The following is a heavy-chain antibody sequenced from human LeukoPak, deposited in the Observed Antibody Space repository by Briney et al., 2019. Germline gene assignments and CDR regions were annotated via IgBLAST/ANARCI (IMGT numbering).Heavy chain of an antibody. CDR1: GGSFSGYY. V-gene: IGHV4-34*01. J-gene: IGHJ4*02. D-gene: IGHD3-22*01. CDR3: ARGYHIGYYYDSSGYLDY. Sequence: SETLSLTCSVYGGSFSGYYWSWIRQPPGKGLEWIGEINHSGSTNYNPSLKSRVTISVDTSKNQFSLKLSSVTAADTAVYYCARGYHIGYYYDSSGYLDYWGQGTLVTVSS. CDR2: INHSGST.